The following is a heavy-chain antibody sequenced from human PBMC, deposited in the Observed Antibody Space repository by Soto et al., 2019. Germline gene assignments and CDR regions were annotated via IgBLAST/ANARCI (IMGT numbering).Heavy chain of an antibody. J-gene: IGHJ4*02. V-gene: IGHV4-34*01. Sequence: SDTLSLTCAVYGGSFSVYYWSWIRQPPGKGLEWIGEINHSGSTNYNPSLKSRVTISVDTSKNQFSLKLSSVTAADTAVYYCARGPTIFGVVIIRGFDYWGQGTLVTVSS. CDR2: INHSGST. CDR1: GGSFSVYY. D-gene: IGHD3-3*01. CDR3: ARGPTIFGVVIIRGFDY.